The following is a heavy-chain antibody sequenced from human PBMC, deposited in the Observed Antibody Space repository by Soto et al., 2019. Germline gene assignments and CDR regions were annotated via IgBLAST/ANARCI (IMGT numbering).Heavy chain of an antibody. V-gene: IGHV1-3*01. J-gene: IGHJ4*02. CDR1: GYTFTSYA. CDR3: ARGRSSGWYVVY. Sequence: VKVSCKASGYTFTSYAMHWVRQAPGQRLEWMGWINAGNGNTKYSQKFQGRVTITRDTSASTAYMELSSLRSEDTAVYYCARGRSSGWYVVYWGQGTLVTVSS. D-gene: IGHD6-19*01. CDR2: INAGNGNT.